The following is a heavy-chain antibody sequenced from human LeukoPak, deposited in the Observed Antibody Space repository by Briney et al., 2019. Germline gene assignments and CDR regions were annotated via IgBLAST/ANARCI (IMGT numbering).Heavy chain of an antibody. Sequence: ASVKVSCKASGYTFTGYYMHCVRQAPGQGLEWMGGIIPMFGIANYAQKFQGRVTITADESTSTAYMELSSLRSEDTAVYYCARDRPYTGGWRGFDYWGQGTLVTVSS. CDR1: GYTFTGYY. J-gene: IGHJ4*02. D-gene: IGHD6-19*01. V-gene: IGHV1-69*13. CDR3: ARDRPYTGGWRGFDY. CDR2: IIPMFGIA.